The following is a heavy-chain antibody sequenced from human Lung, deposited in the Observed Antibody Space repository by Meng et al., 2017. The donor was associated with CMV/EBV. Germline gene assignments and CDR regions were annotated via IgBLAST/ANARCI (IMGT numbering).Heavy chain of an antibody. D-gene: IGHD2-2*01. Sequence: SVXVSXXASGGTFSSYAISWVRQAPGQGLEWMGGIIPILGIANYAQKFQGRVTITADKSTSTAYMELSSLRSEDTAVYYCARGACSSTSCYRYYYYGMDVWGQGTXVTVSS. J-gene: IGHJ6*02. V-gene: IGHV1-69*10. CDR3: ARGACSSTSCYRYYYYGMDV. CDR1: GGTFSSYA. CDR2: IIPILGIA.